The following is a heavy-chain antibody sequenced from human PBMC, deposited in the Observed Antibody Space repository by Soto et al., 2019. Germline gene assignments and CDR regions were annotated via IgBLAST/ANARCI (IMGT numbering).Heavy chain of an antibody. D-gene: IGHD7-27*01. Sequence: PGGSLRLSCAASGFTFNNYGLSWVRQAPGKGLEWVSLINSGGSTYYADSVKGRFTISRDNSKNTLYLQMNTLRAEDTAVYYCAKRIGFSNYYFDYWGQGTLVTVSS. CDR3: AKRIGFSNYYFDY. CDR2: INSGGST. CDR1: GFTFNNYG. J-gene: IGHJ4*02. V-gene: IGHV3-23*01.